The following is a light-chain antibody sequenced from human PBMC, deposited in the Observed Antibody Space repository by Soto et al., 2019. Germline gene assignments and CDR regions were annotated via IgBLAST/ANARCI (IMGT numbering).Light chain of an antibody. V-gene: IGKV2-28*01. Sequence: DLVMTQSPLSLTVTPGEPASISCRSSQSLLHSNGYNYLDWYLQTPGQSPQLLIFLGSNRASGVPDRFSGSGSGTDFTLKISRVEADDVGVYYCMQALQTPRTFGQGTKLEIK. CDR2: LGS. CDR3: MQALQTPRT. J-gene: IGKJ2*01. CDR1: QSLLHSNGYNY.